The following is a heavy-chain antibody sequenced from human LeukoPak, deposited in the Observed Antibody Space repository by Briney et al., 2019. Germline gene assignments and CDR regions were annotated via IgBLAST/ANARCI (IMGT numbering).Heavy chain of an antibody. V-gene: IGHV4-4*02. Sequence: SGTLSLTCAVSGGSISSSNWWSWVRQPPGKGLEWIGEIYHSESANYNPSLKSRVTISVDKSKNQFSLKLTSVTAADTAVYYCARPQIRLGELSLHAFDIWGQGTMVTVSS. J-gene: IGHJ3*02. CDR2: IYHSESA. CDR3: ARPQIRLGELSLHAFDI. CDR1: GGSISSSNW. D-gene: IGHD3-16*02.